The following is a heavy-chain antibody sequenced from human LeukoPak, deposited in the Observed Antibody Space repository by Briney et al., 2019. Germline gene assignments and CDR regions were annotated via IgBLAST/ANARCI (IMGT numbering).Heavy chain of an antibody. J-gene: IGHJ4*02. CDR1: GYSFGGYW. Sequence: GESLKISCKCSGYSFGGYWIGWVRQMPGGGLEWMGIIYPGDSDTRYSPSFQGQVTISADKSINTAYLQWSSLKASDSAMYYCASQLENWGCWGQGTLVTVSS. CDR3: ASQLENWGC. CDR2: IYPGDSDT. V-gene: IGHV5-51*01. D-gene: IGHD1-1*01.